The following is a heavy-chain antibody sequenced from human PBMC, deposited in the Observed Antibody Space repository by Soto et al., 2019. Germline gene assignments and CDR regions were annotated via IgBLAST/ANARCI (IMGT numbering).Heavy chain of an antibody. D-gene: IGHD3-16*01. J-gene: IGHJ4*02. CDR1: GASIISGRHS. CDR3: ARQEDYYDSDY. V-gene: IGHV4-39*02. Sequence: PSETLSLTCTVSGASIISGRHSWGWIRQPPGKGLDWIGTVGYGGITYYNPSLRSRISISLDTSKNHLSLRLTSVTAADTAVYYCARQEDYYDSDYWGQGDMVTVSS. CDR2: VGYGGIT.